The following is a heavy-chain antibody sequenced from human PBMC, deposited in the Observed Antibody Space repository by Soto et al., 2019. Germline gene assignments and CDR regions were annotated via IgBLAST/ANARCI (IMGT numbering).Heavy chain of an antibody. CDR1: GGFVSSGNYY. D-gene: IGHD1-1*01. CDR2: MSHSGGT. CDR3: ARVERGTATTVVDAFDI. J-gene: IGHJ3*02. V-gene: IGHV4-34*01. Sequence: QEQLQQWGAGLLKPSETLSLTCAVYGGFVSSGNYYWSWIRQPPGKGLEWIGEMSHSGGTHFNPSLKSRVTISVDTSKNQFSLNMSSVAAADTALYYCARVERGTATTVVDAFDIWGPGTMVTVSS.